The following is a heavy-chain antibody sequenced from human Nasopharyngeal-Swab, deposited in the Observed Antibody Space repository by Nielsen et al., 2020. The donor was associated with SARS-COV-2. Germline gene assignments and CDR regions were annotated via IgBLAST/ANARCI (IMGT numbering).Heavy chain of an antibody. V-gene: IGHV3-48*04. CDR1: GFTFRFYT. J-gene: IGHJ4*02. D-gene: IGHD2-2*01. CDR3: ARWRGSTTWYFDY. CDR2: ISVSSLTT. Sequence: GGSLRLSCAASGFTFRFYTMHWVRQAPGKGLEWLSYISVSSLTTYYADSVKGRFTISRDNAKNTLYLQINSLRVEDTAVYYCARWRGSTTWYFDYWGQGTLVTVSS.